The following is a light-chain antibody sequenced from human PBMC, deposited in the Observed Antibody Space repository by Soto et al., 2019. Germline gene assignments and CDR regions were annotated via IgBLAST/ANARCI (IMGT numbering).Light chain of an antibody. CDR1: QSISRN. Sequence: DIQMTQSPSSLSASVGDRVTITCRASQSISRNLNWYQQKPGKAPKLLIFAASSLQSGPPSSFSGSASGTDFTLTISRLQPEDFASYYRQQSYTPLTFGRGTTVDI. CDR2: AAS. J-gene: IGKJ4*01. V-gene: IGKV1-39*01. CDR3: QQSYTPLT.